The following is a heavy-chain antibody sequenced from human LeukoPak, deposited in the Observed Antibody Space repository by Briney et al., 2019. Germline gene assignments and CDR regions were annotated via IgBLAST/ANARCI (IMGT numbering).Heavy chain of an antibody. CDR3: AKGSGFRLYYFDY. J-gene: IGHJ4*02. D-gene: IGHD3-22*01. CDR2: ISGSGGAT. V-gene: IGHV3-23*01. Sequence: GGSLRLSCAASGFTFSSYAMSWVRQAPGKGLEWVSGISGSGGATYYADSVKGRFTISRDNSKNMLYLQMNSLRAEDTAVYYCAKGSGFRLYYFDYWGQGTLVTVSS. CDR1: GFTFSSYA.